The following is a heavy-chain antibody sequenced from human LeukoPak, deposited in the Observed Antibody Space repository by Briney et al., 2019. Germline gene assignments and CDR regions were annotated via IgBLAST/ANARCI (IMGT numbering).Heavy chain of an antibody. CDR3: AREVYDFWSGSTYYFDY. CDR2: IYYSGST. Sequence: PSETLSLTCTVSGGSISSYYWSWIRQPPGKGLEWIGYIYYSGSTNYNPSLKSRVTISVDTSKNQFSLKLSSVTAADTAVYYCAREVYDFWSGSTYYFDYWGQGTLVTVSS. V-gene: IGHV4-59*01. CDR1: GGSISSYY. J-gene: IGHJ4*02. D-gene: IGHD3-3*01.